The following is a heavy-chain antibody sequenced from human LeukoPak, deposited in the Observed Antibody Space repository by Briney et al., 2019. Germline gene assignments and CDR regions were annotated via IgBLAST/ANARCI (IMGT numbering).Heavy chain of an antibody. V-gene: IGHV4-39*01. CDR3: AKSGGYGLIDC. J-gene: IGHJ4*02. CDR1: GASVSGSAYY. CDR2: IYYSGST. D-gene: IGHD1-26*01. Sequence: SETLSLTCTVSGASVSGSAYYWGWIRQPPGTGLEWIGNIYYSGSTYYNESLESRVTISIDTSKNQFSLKLNSVTAADTAMYYCAKSGGYGLIDCWGQGTLVTVSS.